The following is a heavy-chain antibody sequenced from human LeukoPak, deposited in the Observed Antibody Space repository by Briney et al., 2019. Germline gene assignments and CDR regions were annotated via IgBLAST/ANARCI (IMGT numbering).Heavy chain of an antibody. D-gene: IGHD3-3*01. CDR2: INTNTGSP. Sequence: ASVKVSCKASGYTFTSFAMNWVRQAPGQGLEWMGWINTNTGSPTYAQGFTGRFVFSLDTSVSTAYMQISSLKAEDTAVYYCARVKYDFWSGLFGYWGQGTLVTVSS. V-gene: IGHV7-4-1*02. CDR3: ARVKYDFWSGLFGY. CDR1: GYTFTSFA. J-gene: IGHJ4*02.